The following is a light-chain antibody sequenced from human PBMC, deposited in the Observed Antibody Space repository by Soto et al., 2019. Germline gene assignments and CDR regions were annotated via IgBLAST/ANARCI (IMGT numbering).Light chain of an antibody. J-gene: IGKJ1*01. CDR3: QQYGSSPDT. Sequence: EIVMTQSPATLSVSPGERATLSCRASQSVSSSYLAWYQQKPGQAPRLPIHGASSRATGIPDRFSGSGSGTDFTLTISRLEPEDFAVYYSQQYGSSPDTFAQGTKL. V-gene: IGKV3-20*01. CDR2: GAS. CDR1: QSVSSSY.